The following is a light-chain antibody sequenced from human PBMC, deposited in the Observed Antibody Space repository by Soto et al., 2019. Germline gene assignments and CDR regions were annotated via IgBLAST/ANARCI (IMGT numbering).Light chain of an antibody. CDR2: EVS. J-gene: IGLJ1*01. CDR1: SSDVGSYNL. CDR3: CSYAGSSTFPYV. V-gene: IGLV2-23*02. Sequence: QSVLTQPASVSGSPGQSITISCTGTSSDVGSYNLVSWYQHHPGKAPKLMIYEVSKRPSGVSNRFSGSKSGNTASLTISGLQAEDEAGYYCCSYAGSSTFPYVFGTGTKVTVL.